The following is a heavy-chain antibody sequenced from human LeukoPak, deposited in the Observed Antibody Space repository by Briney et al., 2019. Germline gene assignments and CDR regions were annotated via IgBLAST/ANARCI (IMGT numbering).Heavy chain of an antibody. CDR2: TRNKANSYTT. Sequence: VGSLRLSCAASGFTFSDHYMDWVRQAPGKGLEWVGRTRNKANSYTTEYAASVKGRFTISRDDSKNSLYLQMNSLKTEDTAVYYCARGEVGARGAFDIWGQGTMVTVSS. CDR1: GFTFSDHY. J-gene: IGHJ3*02. V-gene: IGHV3-72*01. CDR3: ARGEVGARGAFDI. D-gene: IGHD1-26*01.